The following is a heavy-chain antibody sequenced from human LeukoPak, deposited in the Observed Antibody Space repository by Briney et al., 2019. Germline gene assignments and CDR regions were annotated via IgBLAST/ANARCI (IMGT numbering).Heavy chain of an antibody. V-gene: IGHV3-48*01. D-gene: IGHD3-10*01. Sequence: PGGSLRLSCAASGFTFSSYSMNWVRQAPGKGLEWVSYIGISSSTIDYADSVKGRFTISRDNAKNSLYLQMNSLRAEDTAVYYCARGLAGVYYGSGSYYNNLYYYYMDVWGKGTTVTVSS. CDR3: ARGLAGVYYGSGSYYNNLYYYYMDV. CDR1: GFTFSSYS. J-gene: IGHJ6*03. CDR2: IGISSSTI.